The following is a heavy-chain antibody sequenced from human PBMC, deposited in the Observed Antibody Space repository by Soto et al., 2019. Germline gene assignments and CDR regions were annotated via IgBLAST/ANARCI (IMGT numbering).Heavy chain of an antibody. J-gene: IGHJ2*01. V-gene: IGHV1-46*01. Sequence: QVQLVQSGAEVKKPGASVKVSCKASGYTFTSYYIHWVRQAPGQGLEWMGIINPSGGSTSYAQKFKDXVTTARDTSTXXVXMXPSSLRSEDTAVYYCAREMAVDSSGYSSRPRGYFDLWGRGTLVTVSS. CDR3: AREMAVDSSGYSSRPRGYFDL. D-gene: IGHD3-22*01. CDR1: GYTFTSYY. CDR2: INPSGGST.